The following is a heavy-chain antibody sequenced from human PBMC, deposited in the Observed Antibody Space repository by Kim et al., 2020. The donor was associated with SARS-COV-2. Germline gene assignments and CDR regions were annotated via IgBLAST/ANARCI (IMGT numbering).Heavy chain of an antibody. CDR3: AKDANPIAAAVAIGEYFQH. J-gene: IGHJ1*01. V-gene: IGHV3-23*01. Sequence: GGSLRLSCAASGFTFSSYAMSWVRQAPGKGLEWVSAISGSGGSTYYADSVKGRFTISRDNSKNTLYLQMNSLRAEDTAVYYCAKDANPIAAAVAIGEYFQHWGQGTLVTVSS. D-gene: IGHD6-13*01. CDR1: GFTFSSYA. CDR2: ISGSGGST.